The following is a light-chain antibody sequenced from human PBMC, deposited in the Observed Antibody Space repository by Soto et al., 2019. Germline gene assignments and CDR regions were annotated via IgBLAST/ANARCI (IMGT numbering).Light chain of an antibody. CDR3: TSYTTSNTVV. J-gene: IGLJ2*01. Sequence: QSALTQPPSVSGSPGQSVTISCSGTSSDVGSYDAVSWYQQSPGTAPELMIYGVNNRPSGVPNRFSGSKSGNTASLTVSGLQAEDEADYYCTSYTTSNTVVFGGGTKVTVL. CDR1: SSDVGSYDA. V-gene: IGLV2-18*02. CDR2: GVN.